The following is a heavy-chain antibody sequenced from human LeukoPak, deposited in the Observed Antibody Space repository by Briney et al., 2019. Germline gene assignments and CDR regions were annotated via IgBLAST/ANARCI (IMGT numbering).Heavy chain of an antibody. CDR1: GFTFSDHY. D-gene: IGHD4-17*01. J-gene: IGHJ4*02. Sequence: PGRSLRLSCAASGFTFSDHYMHWVRQAPGKGLEWVAIISSDGNNKYYADSLKGRFTLSRDNSKNTLYLQMNSLRAEDTAVYYCATPPTVTRNYWGQGILVTVSS. CDR3: ATPPTVTRNY. CDR2: ISSDGNNK. V-gene: IGHV3-30*03.